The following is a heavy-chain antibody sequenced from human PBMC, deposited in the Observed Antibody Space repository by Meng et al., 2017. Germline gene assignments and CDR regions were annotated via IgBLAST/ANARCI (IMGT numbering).Heavy chain of an antibody. CDR3: ARVISGWSYNWFDP. J-gene: IGHJ5*02. D-gene: IGHD6-19*01. Sequence: VQVVESGGGWVQPGRSLRLSCAASGFTFSDYYMSWIRQAPGKGLEWVSYISSSGSTIYYADSVKGRFTISRDNAKNSLYLQMNSLRAEDTAVYYCARVISGWSYNWFDPWGQGTLVTVSS. CDR1: GFTFSDYY. V-gene: IGHV3-11*04. CDR2: ISSSGSTI.